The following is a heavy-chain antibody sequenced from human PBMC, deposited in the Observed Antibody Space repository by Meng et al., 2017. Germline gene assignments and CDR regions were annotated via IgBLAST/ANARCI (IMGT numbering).Heavy chain of an antibody. D-gene: IGHD3-9*01. J-gene: IGHJ6*02. CDR2: ISYDGSNK. V-gene: IGHV3-30*07. CDR3: ARDQRGYDILTGYYNGGYYYGMDV. Sequence: GGSLRLSCAASGFTFSSYAMHWVRQAPGKGLEWVAVISYDGSNKYYADSVKGRFTISRDNSKNTLYLQMNSLRAEDTAVYYCARDQRGYDILTGYYNGGYYYGMDVWGQGTMVTVSS. CDR1: GFTFSSYA.